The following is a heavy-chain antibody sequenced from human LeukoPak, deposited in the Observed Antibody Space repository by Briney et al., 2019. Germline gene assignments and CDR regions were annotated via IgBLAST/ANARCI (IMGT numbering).Heavy chain of an antibody. CDR3: ARSHSVWTSFDY. CDR1: GGSISYYY. D-gene: IGHD3/OR15-3a*01. Sequence: SETLSLTCTVSGGSISYYYWSWIRQPPGKGLEWIGYIYYSGDTNYNPSLKSRVTISVDTSKNQFSLRLSSVTAADTAVYYCARSHSVWTSFDYWGQGTLVTVSS. V-gene: IGHV4-59*01. CDR2: IYYSGDT. J-gene: IGHJ4*02.